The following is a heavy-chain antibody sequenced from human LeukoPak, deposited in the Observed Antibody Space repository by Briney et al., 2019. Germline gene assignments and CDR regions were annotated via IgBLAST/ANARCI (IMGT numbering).Heavy chain of an antibody. D-gene: IGHD3-22*01. V-gene: IGHV3-43*02. CDR3: AKDWGAYYDSSGFYSGDFDY. CDR1: GFTFEEYA. Sequence: GGSPRLSSAASGFTFEEYAMHWVRQAPRKSLEWVSLISGDGGSIYSADSVKGRFTISRDNSKNSLYLQMNSLRTEDTALYYCAKDWGAYYDSSGFYSGDFDYWGQGTLVTVSS. CDR2: ISGDGGSI. J-gene: IGHJ4*02.